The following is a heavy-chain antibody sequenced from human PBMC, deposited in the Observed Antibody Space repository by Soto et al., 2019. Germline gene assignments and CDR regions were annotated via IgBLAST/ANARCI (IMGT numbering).Heavy chain of an antibody. CDR3: ASSIEWSIPNRDWFDP. CDR1: GGTFSSYA. Sequence: ASVKVSCKASGGTFSSYAISWVRQAPGQGLEWMGGIIPIFGTANYAQKFQGRVTITADESTGTAYMELSSLRSEDTAVYYCASSIEWSIPNRDWFDPWGQGTLVTVSS. D-gene: IGHD3-3*01. V-gene: IGHV1-69*13. CDR2: IIPIFGTA. J-gene: IGHJ5*02.